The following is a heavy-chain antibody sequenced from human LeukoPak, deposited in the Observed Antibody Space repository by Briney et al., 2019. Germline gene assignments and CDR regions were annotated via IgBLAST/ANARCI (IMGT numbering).Heavy chain of an antibody. Sequence: SETLSLTCTVSGGSISSGDYYWSWIRQPPGKGLEWIGYIYYSGSTYYNPSLKRRVTISVDTSKNQFSLKLSSVTAADTAVYYCARVRGDSYYYYYYYMDVWGKGTTVTVSS. CDR2: IYYSGST. J-gene: IGHJ6*03. CDR1: GGSISSGDYY. CDR3: ARVRGDSYYYYYYYMDV. V-gene: IGHV4-30-4*08. D-gene: IGHD2-21*02.